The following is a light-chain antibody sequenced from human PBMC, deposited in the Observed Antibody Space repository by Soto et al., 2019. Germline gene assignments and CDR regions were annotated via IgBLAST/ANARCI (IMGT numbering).Light chain of an antibody. J-gene: IGKJ1*01. CDR1: QSISNW. V-gene: IGKV1-39*01. CDR2: GAS. CDR3: QQSYSTPWT. Sequence: DIQMTQSPSTLSASVGDRVAVTGRSRQSISNWLAWYQQKPGKAPTLLIYGASNLQSGVPSRFSGSGSGTDFTLTISSLQHEDFATYYCQQSYSTPWTYGQGTKVDIK.